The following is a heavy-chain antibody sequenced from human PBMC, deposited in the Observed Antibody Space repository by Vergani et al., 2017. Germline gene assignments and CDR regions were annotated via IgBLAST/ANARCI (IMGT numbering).Heavy chain of an antibody. Sequence: EVQLLESGGGLVQPGGSLRLSCAASGFTFSSYAMSWVRQAPGKGLEWVSAISGSGGSTYYADSVKGRFTISRDNSKNTLYLQMNSLRAEDTAVYYCAKKKGDLLVLWGMFDYWGQGTLVTVSS. CDR3: AKKKGDLLVLWGMFDY. CDR2: ISGSGGST. J-gene: IGHJ4*02. CDR1: GFTFSSYA. V-gene: IGHV3-23*01. D-gene: IGHD1-26*01.